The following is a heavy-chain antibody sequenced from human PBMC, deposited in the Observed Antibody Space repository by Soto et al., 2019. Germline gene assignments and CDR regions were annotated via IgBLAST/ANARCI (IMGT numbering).Heavy chain of an antibody. J-gene: IGHJ4*02. D-gene: IGHD6-6*01. CDR2: INSDGSST. CDR3: ERARDSSSGQVPFDY. V-gene: IGHV3-74*01. CDR1: GFTFSSYC. Sequence: EVQLVESGGGLVQPGGSLRLSCAASGFTFSSYCMHWVRQAPGKGLVWVSRINSDGSSTSYADSVKGRFTISRANAKNTLYQQMNRQRAEDTAVYYCERARDSSSGQVPFDYWGQGSLVAVSS.